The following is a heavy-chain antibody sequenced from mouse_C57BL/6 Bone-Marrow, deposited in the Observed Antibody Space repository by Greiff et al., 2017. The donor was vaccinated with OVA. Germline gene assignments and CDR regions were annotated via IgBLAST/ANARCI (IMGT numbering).Heavy chain of an antibody. CDR3: ARSGSKPLYAMDY. CDR1: GYTFTSYW. D-gene: IGHD2-5*01. J-gene: IGHJ4*01. V-gene: IGHV1-64*01. CDR2: IHPNSGST. Sequence: QVQLKQPGAELVKPGASVKLSCKASGYTFTSYWMHWVMQRPGQGLEWIGMIHPNSGSTNYNEKFKSKATLTVDKSSSTAYMQLSSLTSEDSAVYYCARSGSKPLYAMDYWGQGTSVTVSS.